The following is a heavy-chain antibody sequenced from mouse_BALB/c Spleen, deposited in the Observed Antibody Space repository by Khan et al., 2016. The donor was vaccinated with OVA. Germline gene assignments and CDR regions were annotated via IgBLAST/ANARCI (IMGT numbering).Heavy chain of an antibody. D-gene: IGHD2-14*01. CDR2: IIYTGYT. Sequence: EVQLQESGPSLVKPSQTLSLTCSVTGDSITSGYWNWIRKFPGNKLEYMGYIIYTGYTYYNPSLKSRISITRHTHKNQYYLQLNSVTDDDTATYYCARSTYRYAFVYWGQGTLVTVSA. CDR1: GDSITSGY. J-gene: IGHJ3*01. CDR3: ARSTYRYAFVY. V-gene: IGHV3-8*02.